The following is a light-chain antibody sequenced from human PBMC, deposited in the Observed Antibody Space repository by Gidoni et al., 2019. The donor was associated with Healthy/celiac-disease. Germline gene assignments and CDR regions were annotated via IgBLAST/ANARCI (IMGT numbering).Light chain of an antibody. Sequence: DIQMTQSPSSLSASGGDRVTITCRASQSISSYLNWYQQNPGKAPKLLIYAASSLQSGVPSRFSGSGSGTDFTLTISSLQPEDFATYYCQQSYSTPYTFXXXTKLEIK. CDR3: QQSYSTPYT. CDR2: AAS. V-gene: IGKV1-39*01. J-gene: IGKJ2*01. CDR1: QSISSY.